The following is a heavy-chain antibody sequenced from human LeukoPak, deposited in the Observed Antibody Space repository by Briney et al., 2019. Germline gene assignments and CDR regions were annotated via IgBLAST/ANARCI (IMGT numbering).Heavy chain of an antibody. J-gene: IGHJ4*02. D-gene: IGHD4-11*01. V-gene: IGHV3-23*01. Sequence: GGSLRLSCAASGFTFSSYAMSWVRQAPGKGLEWVSAISGSGGSTYYADSVKGRFTISRDNSKNTLYLQMNSLRAEDTAAFYCAKGPISTVTTRLDYWGQGTLVTVSS. CDR3: AKGPISTVTTRLDY. CDR1: GFTFSSYA. CDR2: ISGSGGST.